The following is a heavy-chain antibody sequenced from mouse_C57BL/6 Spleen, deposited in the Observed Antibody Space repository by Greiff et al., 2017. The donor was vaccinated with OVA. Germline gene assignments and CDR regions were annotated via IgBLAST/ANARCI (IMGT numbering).Heavy chain of an antibody. CDR3: ARGYYYGSSYEFAY. CDR2: IDPANGNT. CDR1: GYTFTSYT. D-gene: IGHD1-1*01. J-gene: IGHJ3*01. Sequence: VQLQQSGAELARPGASVKMSCKASGYTFTSYTMHWVKQRPEQGLEWIGRIDPANGNTKYAPKFQGKATITADTSSNTAYLQLSSLTSEDTAIYYCARGYYYGSSYEFAYWGQGTLVTVSA. V-gene: IGHV14-3*01.